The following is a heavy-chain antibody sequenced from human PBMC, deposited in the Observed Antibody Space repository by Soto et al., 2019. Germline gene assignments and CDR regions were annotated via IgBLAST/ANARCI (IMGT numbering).Heavy chain of an antibody. V-gene: IGHV4-61*02. J-gene: IGHJ5*02. CDR1: GDSMYSTSYY. D-gene: IGHD1-1*01. Sequence: SETLSLTCTVSGDSMYSTSYYWSWIRKSAGKGLEWIGRIYATGTTDYNPSLKSRVMMSVDTSKKQFSLKLRSVTAADTAVYYCVRDGTKTLRDWFDPWGQGISVTVSS. CDR2: IYATGTT. CDR3: VRDGTKTLRDWFDP.